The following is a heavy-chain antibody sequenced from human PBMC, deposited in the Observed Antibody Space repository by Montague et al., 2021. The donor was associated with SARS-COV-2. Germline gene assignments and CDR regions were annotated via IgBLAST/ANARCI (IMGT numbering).Heavy chain of an antibody. D-gene: IGHD6-13*01. V-gene: IGHV4-4*02. Sequence: ETLSLTCRVSGDSISTSTWWTWVRQTPGKGLEWIGEIFHSGTINYNPSLKSRVSISVDKSNNQFSLRLSSLIAEDTAVYYCATLSRRTAAGTRDYFGLDVWGQGTTVVVSS. CDR1: GDSISTSTW. J-gene: IGHJ6*02. CDR3: ATLSRRTAAGTRDYFGLDV. CDR2: IFHSGTI.